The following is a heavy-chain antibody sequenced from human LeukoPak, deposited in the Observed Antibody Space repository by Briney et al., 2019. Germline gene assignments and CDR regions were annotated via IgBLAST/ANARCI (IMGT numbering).Heavy chain of an antibody. J-gene: IGHJ5*02. CDR2: IRYDGSNK. V-gene: IGHV3-30*02. Sequence: GGSLRLSCAASGFTFSSYGMHWVRQAPGKGLEWVAFIRYDGSNKYYADSVKGRFTISRDNSKNTLYLQMNSLRAEDTAVYYCARLGGSYYLETWWFDPWGQGTLVTVSS. CDR1: GFTFSSYG. D-gene: IGHD1-26*01. CDR3: ARLGGSYYLETWWFDP.